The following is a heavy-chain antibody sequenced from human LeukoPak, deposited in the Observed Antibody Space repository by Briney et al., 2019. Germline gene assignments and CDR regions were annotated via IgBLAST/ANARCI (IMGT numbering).Heavy chain of an antibody. D-gene: IGHD3-16*02. Sequence: PSETLSLTCAVYGGSFSGYYWSWIRQPPGKGLEWIGEINHSGSTNYNPSLKSRVTISVDTSKNQFSLKLSSVTAADTAVYYCARXRHRLIGAFDIWGQGTMVTVSS. J-gene: IGHJ3*02. CDR1: GGSFSGYY. V-gene: IGHV4-34*01. CDR2: INHSGST. CDR3: ARXRHRLIGAFDI.